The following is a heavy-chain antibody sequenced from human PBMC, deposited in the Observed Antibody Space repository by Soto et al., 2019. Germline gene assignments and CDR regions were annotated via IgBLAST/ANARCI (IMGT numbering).Heavy chain of an antibody. Sequence: SVKVSCKASGGTFSSYAISWVRQAPGQGLEWMGGIIPIFGTANYAQKFQGRVTITADESTSTAYMELSSLRSEDTAVYYCAGEFCYYNSSDYNSLTNWFDPWGQGTLVTVSS. CDR1: GGTFSSYA. J-gene: IGHJ5*02. CDR2: IIPIFGTA. CDR3: AGEFCYYNSSDYNSLTNWFDP. D-gene: IGHD3-22*01. V-gene: IGHV1-69*13.